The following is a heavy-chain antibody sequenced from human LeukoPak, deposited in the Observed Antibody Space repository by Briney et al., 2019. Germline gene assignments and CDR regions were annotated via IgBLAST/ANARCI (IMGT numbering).Heavy chain of an antibody. D-gene: IGHD2-2*01. CDR3: AREYASGTFD. Sequence: GGSLRLSCAASGFIVSNYYMNWVRRAPGKGLECVSVIYNGGATYYADSVKGRFTISRDNSKNTLYLQMNSLRAEDTAVYFCAREYASGTFDWGQGTLVTVSS. J-gene: IGHJ4*02. CDR1: GFIVSNYY. V-gene: IGHV3-53*01. CDR2: IYNGGAT.